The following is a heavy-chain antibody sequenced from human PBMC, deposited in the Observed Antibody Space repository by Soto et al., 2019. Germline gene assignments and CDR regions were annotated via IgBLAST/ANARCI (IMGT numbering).Heavy chain of an antibody. CDR1: GGSISSSSYY. D-gene: IGHD5-18*01. CDR3: TCIFSGGYGYGFYYYGMDV. CDR2: IYYSGST. J-gene: IGHJ6*02. V-gene: IGHV4-39*01. Sequence: PSETLSLTCTVSGGSISSSSYYWGWIRQPPGKGLEWIWSIYYSGSTYYNPSLKSRVTISVDTSKSQFYLKLSSVTAADTAVYYCTCIFSGGYGYGFYYYGMDVWGQGTTVTVSS.